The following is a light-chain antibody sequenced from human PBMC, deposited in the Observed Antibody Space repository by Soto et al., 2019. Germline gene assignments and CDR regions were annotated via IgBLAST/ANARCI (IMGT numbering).Light chain of an antibody. CDR1: SSDVGAYNY. J-gene: IGLJ2*01. Sequence: QSVLTQPPSASGSPGQSVTISCTGTSSDVGAYNYVSWYQQHPGNAPKLMIYEVSKRPSGVPDRFSGSKSGNTASLTVSGLQDEDEADYYCSSYAGSNNLVFGGGTKLTVL. CDR2: EVS. CDR3: SSYAGSNNLV. V-gene: IGLV2-8*01.